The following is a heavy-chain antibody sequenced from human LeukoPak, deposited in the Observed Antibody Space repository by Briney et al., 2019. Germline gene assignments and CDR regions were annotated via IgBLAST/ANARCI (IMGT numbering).Heavy chain of an antibody. Sequence: SETLSLTCTVSGGSISSYYWSWIRQPPGKGLEWIGYIYTSGSTNYNPSLKSRVTISVDTSKNQFSLKLSSVTAADTAVYYCARHGESSGYYLAYYYYYMDVWGKGTTVTVSS. CDR1: GGSISSYY. CDR3: ARHGESSGYYLAYYYYYMDV. CDR2: IYTSGST. J-gene: IGHJ6*03. V-gene: IGHV4-4*09. D-gene: IGHD3-22*01.